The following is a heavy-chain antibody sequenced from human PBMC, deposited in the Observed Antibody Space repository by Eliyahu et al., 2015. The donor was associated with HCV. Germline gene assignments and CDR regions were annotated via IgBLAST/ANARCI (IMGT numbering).Heavy chain of an antibody. V-gene: IGHV3-33*01. Sequence: QVQLVESGGGVVQPGRSLRLSCAASGFTFSSYGMHWVRQAPGKGLEWVAVIWYDGSNKYYADSVKGRFTISRDNSKNTLYLQMNSLRAEDTAVYYCAREDYYDSSGYFAYWGQGTLVTVSS. J-gene: IGHJ4*02. CDR1: GFTFSSYG. CDR2: IWYDGSNK. CDR3: AREDYYDSSGYFAY. D-gene: IGHD3-22*01.